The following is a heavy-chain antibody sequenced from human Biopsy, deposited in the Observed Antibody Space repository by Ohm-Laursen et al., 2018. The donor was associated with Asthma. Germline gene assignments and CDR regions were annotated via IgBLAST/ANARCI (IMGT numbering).Heavy chain of an antibody. CDR1: GFVFSQCG. CDR3: ARERAGVLGSYNGMDV. V-gene: IGHV3-30*03. Sequence: SLRLSCAASGFVFSQCGMHWVRQVAGKGLDWVAVVTYDGISQYYAESVKGRFTISRGNSRNTLNLQMNSVRPDDTAVHFCARERAGVLGSYNGMDVWGPGTTVSVSS. J-gene: IGHJ6*02. CDR2: VTYDGISQ. D-gene: IGHD2-8*01.